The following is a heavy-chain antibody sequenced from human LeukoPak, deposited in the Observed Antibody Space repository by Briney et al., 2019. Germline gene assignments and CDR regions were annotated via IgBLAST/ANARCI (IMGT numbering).Heavy chain of an antibody. CDR2: ISGSGGST. D-gene: IGHD1-26*01. CDR3: AKDLSGSYRLYCFDY. Sequence: GGSLRLSCAASGFTFSSYAMSWVRQAPGKGLEWVSAISGSGGSTYYADSVKGRFTISRDNSKNTLYLQMNSLRAEDTAVYYCAKDLSGSYRLYCFDYWGQGTLVTVSS. J-gene: IGHJ4*02. V-gene: IGHV3-23*01. CDR1: GFTFSSYA.